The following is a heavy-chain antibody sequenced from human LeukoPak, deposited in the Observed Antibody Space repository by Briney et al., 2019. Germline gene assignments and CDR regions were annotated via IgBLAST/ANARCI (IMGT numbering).Heavy chain of an antibody. CDR2: IYYSGST. Sequence: SETLSLTCTVSGGSISSSSYYWGWIRQPPGKGLEWIGSIYYSGSTYCNPSLKSRVTISVDTSKNQFSLKLSSVTAADTAVYYCARRYLSSSLSYFDYWGQGTLVTVSS. J-gene: IGHJ4*02. CDR3: ARRYLSSSLSYFDY. V-gene: IGHV4-39*07. CDR1: GGSISSSSYY. D-gene: IGHD6-13*01.